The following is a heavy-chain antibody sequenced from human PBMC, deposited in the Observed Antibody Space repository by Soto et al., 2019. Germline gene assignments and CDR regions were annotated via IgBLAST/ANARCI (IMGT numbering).Heavy chain of an antibody. Sequence: VELVQSGAEVEKPGAAVRISCEASGYTFNSYGITWVRQAPGQGLEWIGWISAYNGKTNYAQNLQGRVTMTTDTSTSTAHMELRSLIFDDTAVYFCARRPRDRAPDFWGQGTLVTVSS. J-gene: IGHJ4*02. V-gene: IGHV1-18*01. CDR3: ARRPRDRAPDF. CDR2: ISAYNGKT. CDR1: GYTFNSYG. D-gene: IGHD3-22*01.